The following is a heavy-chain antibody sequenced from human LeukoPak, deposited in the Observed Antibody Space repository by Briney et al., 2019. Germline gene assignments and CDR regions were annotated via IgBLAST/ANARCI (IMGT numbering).Heavy chain of an antibody. CDR3: AREIEMATVLDYYYYYMDV. V-gene: IGHV4-59*11. CDR1: GGSISSHY. Sequence: SETLSLTCTVSGGSISSHYWSWIRQPPGKGLEWIGYIYYSWSTNYNPSLKSRVTISVETSKNQFSLKLSSVTAADTAVYYCAREIEMATVLDYYYYYMDVWGKGTTVTVSS. J-gene: IGHJ6*03. CDR2: IYYSWST. D-gene: IGHD5-24*01.